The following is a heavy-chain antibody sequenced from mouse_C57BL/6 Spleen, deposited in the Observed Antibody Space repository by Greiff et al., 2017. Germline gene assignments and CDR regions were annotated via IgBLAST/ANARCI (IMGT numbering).Heavy chain of an antibody. D-gene: IGHD1-1*01. V-gene: IGHV1-80*01. CDR1: GYAFSSYW. CDR2: IYPGDGDT. J-gene: IGHJ3*01. Sequence: QVQLQQSGAELVKPGASVKISCKASGYAFSSYWMNWVKQRPGKGLGWIGQIYPGDGDTNYNGKFKGKATLTADKSSSTAYMQLSSLTSEDSAVYFCARGWVTTGAGWFAYWGQGTLVTVSA. CDR3: ARGWVTTGAGWFAY.